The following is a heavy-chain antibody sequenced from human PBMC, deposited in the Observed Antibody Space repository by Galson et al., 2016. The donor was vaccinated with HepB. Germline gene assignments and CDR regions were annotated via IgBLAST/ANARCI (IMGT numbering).Heavy chain of an antibody. D-gene: IGHD2-15*01. Sequence: TLSLTCTVSGASVSSTSWWGWIRQPPGKGLEWLASLSDTGTTDYNPSLRSRVTISADTSKNRFSLRLSSVTAADTAVYYCAKTLTPTNQYFFNSWGQGTLVTVSS. CDR3: AKTLTPTNQYFFNS. CDR1: GASVSSTSW. J-gene: IGHJ4*02. V-gene: IGHV4-39*02. CDR2: LSDTGTT.